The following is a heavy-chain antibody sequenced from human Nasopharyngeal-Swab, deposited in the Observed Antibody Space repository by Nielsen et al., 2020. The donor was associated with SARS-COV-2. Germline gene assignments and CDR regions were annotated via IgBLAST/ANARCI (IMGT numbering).Heavy chain of an antibody. CDR2: INPNSGGT. J-gene: IGHJ4*02. CDR1: GYTFTGYY. Sequence: ASVKVSCKASGYTFTGYYMHWVRQAPGQGLEWMGRINPNSGGTNYAQKFQGRVTMTRDTSISTAYMELSRLRSDDTAVYYCAGGHDYGDYHQEWGQGTLVTVSS. V-gene: IGHV1-2*06. CDR3: AGGHDYGDYHQE. D-gene: IGHD4-17*01.